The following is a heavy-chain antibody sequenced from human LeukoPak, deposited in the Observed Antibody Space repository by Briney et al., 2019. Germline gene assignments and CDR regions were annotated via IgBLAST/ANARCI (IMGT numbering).Heavy chain of an antibody. Sequence: SETLSLTCTVSGGSISSSTNFWGWIRQPPGKGLEWIGSVYYSGSTYYNPSLKSRVTISVDTSKNQFSLKLSSVTAVDTAVYYCARQINIVVVPTNGYFDYWGQGTLVTISS. D-gene: IGHD2-2*01. CDR3: ARQINIVVVPTNGYFDY. CDR1: GGSISSSTNF. V-gene: IGHV4-39*07. J-gene: IGHJ4*02. CDR2: VYYSGST.